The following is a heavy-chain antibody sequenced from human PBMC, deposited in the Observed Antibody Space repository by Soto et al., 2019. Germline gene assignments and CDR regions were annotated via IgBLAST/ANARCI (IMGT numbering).Heavy chain of an antibody. J-gene: IGHJ4*02. Sequence: ASVKVSCKASGYTFTGYYMHWVRQAPGQGLEWMGWINPNSGGTNYAQKFQGWVTMTRDTSISTAYMELSRLRSDDTAVYYCARQEYITTWYLNYWGQGTLVTVSS. D-gene: IGHD6-13*01. V-gene: IGHV1-2*04. CDR3: ARQEYITTWYLNY. CDR1: GYTFTGYY. CDR2: INPNSGGT.